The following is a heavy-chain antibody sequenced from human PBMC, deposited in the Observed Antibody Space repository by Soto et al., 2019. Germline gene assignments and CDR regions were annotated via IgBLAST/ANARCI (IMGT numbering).Heavy chain of an antibody. J-gene: IGHJ6*02. CDR2: INPSGGST. Sequence: ASVKVSCKASGYTFTSYYMHWVRQAPGQGLEWMGIINPSGGSTSYAQKFPGRVTMTRDTSTSTVYMELSSLRSEDTAVYYCAKTMVTRFPYYYYGMDVWGQGTTVTVSS. CDR1: GYTFTSYY. V-gene: IGHV1-46*01. CDR3: AKTMVTRFPYYYYGMDV. D-gene: IGHD5-18*01.